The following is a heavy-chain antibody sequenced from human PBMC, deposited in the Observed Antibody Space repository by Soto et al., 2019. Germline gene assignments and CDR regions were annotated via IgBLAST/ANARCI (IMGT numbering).Heavy chain of an antibody. CDR2: IWYDGSNK. J-gene: IGHJ5*02. D-gene: IGHD6-13*01. Sequence: VQLVESGGGVVQPGRSLRLSCAASGFTFSSYGMHWVRQAPGKGLEWVAVIWYDGSNKYYADSVKGRFTISRDNSKNTLYLQMNSLRAEDTAVYYCARRAAAGSLGWFDPWGQGTLVTVSS. CDR1: GFTFSSYG. V-gene: IGHV3-33*01. CDR3: ARRAAAGSLGWFDP.